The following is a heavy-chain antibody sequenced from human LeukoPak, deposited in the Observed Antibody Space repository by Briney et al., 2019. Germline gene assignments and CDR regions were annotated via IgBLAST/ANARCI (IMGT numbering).Heavy chain of an antibody. D-gene: IGHD3-22*01. J-gene: IGHJ4*02. Sequence: ASVKVSCKASGYTFTSYDINWVRQAPGQGLEWMAWISGYNGYTKYAQKFQGRVTMTTETSTSTAYMELRSLRSDDTAIYYCARGFPPRTYYDSSGYYSYYFDYWGQGTLVTVSS. CDR2: ISGYNGYT. CDR3: ARGFPPRTYYDSSGYYSYYFDY. CDR1: GYTFTSYD. V-gene: IGHV1-18*01.